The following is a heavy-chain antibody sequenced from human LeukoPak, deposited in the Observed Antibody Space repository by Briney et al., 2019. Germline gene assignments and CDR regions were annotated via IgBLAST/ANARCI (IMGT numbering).Heavy chain of an antibody. Sequence: ASVKVSCKSSGYTFTGYYMHWVRQAPGQGLEWMGWINPNSGGTNYAQKFQGRVTMTRDTPISSCYMELSRLSSDDTAVYYCARGPPYCSSTSCRFFDYWGQGTLVTVSS. CDR1: GYTFTGYY. V-gene: IGHV1-2*02. CDR2: INPNSGGT. D-gene: IGHD2-2*01. J-gene: IGHJ4*02. CDR3: ARGPPYCSSTSCRFFDY.